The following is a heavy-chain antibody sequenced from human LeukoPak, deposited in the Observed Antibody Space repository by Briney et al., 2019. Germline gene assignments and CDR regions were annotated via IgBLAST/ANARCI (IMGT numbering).Heavy chain of an antibody. CDR1: GGSISSNSYY. J-gene: IGHJ3*02. V-gene: IGHV4-39*02. CDR3: AREREMATIDNDAFDI. CDR2: IYYSGST. Sequence: SETLSLTCTVSGGSISSNSYYWDWIRQPPGKGLEWIGSIYYSGSTYYNPSLKSRVTISVDTSKNQFSLKLSSVTAADTAVYYCAREREMATIDNDAFDIWGQGTMVTVSS. D-gene: IGHD5-24*01.